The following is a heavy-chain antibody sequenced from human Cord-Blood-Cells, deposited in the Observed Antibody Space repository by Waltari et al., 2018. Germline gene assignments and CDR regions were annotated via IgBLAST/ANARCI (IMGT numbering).Heavy chain of an antibody. D-gene: IGHD2-2*02. V-gene: IGHV4-59*01. J-gene: IGHJ6*03. CDR2: IYYSGST. Sequence: QVQLQESGPGLVKPSETLSLTCTVSGGSISSYYWSWIRQPPGKGLEWIGYIYYSGSTNYNPSLKGRVTISVDTSKNQFSLKLSSVTAADTAVYYFARGGGYCSSTSCYTTDYYYYYMDVWGKGTTVTVSS. CDR1: GGSISSYY. CDR3: ARGGGYCSSTSCYTTDYYYYYMDV.